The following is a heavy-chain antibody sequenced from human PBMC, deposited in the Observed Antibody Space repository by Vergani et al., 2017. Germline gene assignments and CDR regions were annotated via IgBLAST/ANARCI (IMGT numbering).Heavy chain of an antibody. D-gene: IGHD1-1*01. V-gene: IGHV3-11*04. CDR1: GFKFSDHY. J-gene: IGHJ6*02. CDR3: AKNPGISTTRHYYAMDV. CDR2: ISPGASTV. Sequence: LEESGGGSVKPGGSVRLSCAASGFKFSDHYMSWIRQAPGKGLEWVSHISPGASTVSYTDSVTGRFTVSRDNDNNSLTLDMTTLRVEDTAVYYCAKNPGISTTRHYYAMDVWCQGTTVTVSS.